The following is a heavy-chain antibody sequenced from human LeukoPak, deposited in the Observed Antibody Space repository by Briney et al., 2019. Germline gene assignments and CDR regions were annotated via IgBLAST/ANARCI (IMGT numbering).Heavy chain of an antibody. D-gene: IGHD2-15*01. CDR1: GYTFTGYY. J-gene: IGHJ4*02. CDR2: INPNSGGT. CDR3: ARPPRYCSGGSCYVRFDY. Sequence: SVKVSCKASGYTFTGYYMHWVRQAPGQGLEWMGWINPNSGGTNYAQKFQGRVTMTRDTSISTAYMELSRLRSDDTAVYYCARPPRYCSGGSCYVRFDYWGQGTLVTVSS. V-gene: IGHV1-2*02.